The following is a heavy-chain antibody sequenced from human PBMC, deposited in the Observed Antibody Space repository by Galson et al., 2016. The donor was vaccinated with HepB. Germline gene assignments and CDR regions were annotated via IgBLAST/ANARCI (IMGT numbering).Heavy chain of an antibody. D-gene: IGHD2-15*01. CDR2: IHSDGSTT. CDR1: GFTFSSYW. CDR3: ARDTKGRVEVVVAANYYYYYGMDV. V-gene: IGHV3-74*01. J-gene: IGHJ6*02. Sequence: LRLSCAASGFTFSSYWMQWVRQVPGEGLVWVSRIHSDGSTTSYADSVKGRFTISRDNAKNTLYLQMNSLRAEDTAVYYCARDTKGRVEVVVAANYYYYYGMDVWGRGTLVTVSS.